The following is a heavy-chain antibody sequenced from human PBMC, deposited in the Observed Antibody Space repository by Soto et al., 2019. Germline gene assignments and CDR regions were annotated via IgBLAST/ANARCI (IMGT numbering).Heavy chain of an antibody. Sequence: PGESLKISCKGSGYNFAGYGIAGVRQMPGKGLELMGIIYPSDSDTRYSPSFQGQVTISADKSISSAYLQWSSLRASDTAMYYCARGGVSTRTFDYWGQGTPVTVSS. D-gene: IGHD3-3*01. CDR3: ARGGVSTRTFDY. CDR2: IYPSDSDT. J-gene: IGHJ4*02. V-gene: IGHV5-51*01. CDR1: GYNFAGYG.